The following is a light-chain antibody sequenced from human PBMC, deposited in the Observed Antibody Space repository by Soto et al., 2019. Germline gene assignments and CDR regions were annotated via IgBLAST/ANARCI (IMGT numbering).Light chain of an antibody. CDR1: SSDVDIYNY. J-gene: IGLJ1*01. CDR3: SSYAGSNTLV. CDR2: EVT. V-gene: IGLV2-8*01. Sequence: QSVLTQPPSASGSPGQSVTISCTGTSSDVDIYNYVSWYQQHPGKAPKLIIYEVTKRPSGVTDRFSGSKSGNTASLTVSGLQTEDEAEYYCSSYAGSNTLVFGTGTKVTVL.